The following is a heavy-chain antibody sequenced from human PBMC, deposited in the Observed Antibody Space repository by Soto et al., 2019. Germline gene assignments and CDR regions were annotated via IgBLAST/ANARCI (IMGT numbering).Heavy chain of an antibody. J-gene: IGHJ6*02. Sequence: GESLKISCKGSGYSFTSYWGSWVRQMPGKGLEWMGRIDPSDSYINYSPSFQGHVTISADKSISTAYLQWSSLKASDTAMYYCARLQVVMELNGMDVWGQGTTVTVSS. D-gene: IGHD2-15*01. CDR1: GYSFTSYW. CDR3: ARLQVVMELNGMDV. V-gene: IGHV5-10-1*01. CDR2: IDPSDSYI.